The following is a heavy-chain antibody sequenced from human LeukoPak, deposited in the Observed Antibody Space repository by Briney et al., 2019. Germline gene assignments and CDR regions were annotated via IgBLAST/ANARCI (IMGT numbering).Heavy chain of an antibody. Sequence: GGSLRLSCLASGFAFSSYAMNWVRHAPGKGLEYVSAISSNGGSTYYADSVKGRFTISRDNSKNTLYLQMSSLRAEDTAVYYCVKPVGAPPSWGQGSLVTVSS. V-gene: IGHV3-64D*06. CDR3: VKPVGAPPS. CDR1: GFAFSSYA. CDR2: ISSNGGST. J-gene: IGHJ5*02. D-gene: IGHD1-26*01.